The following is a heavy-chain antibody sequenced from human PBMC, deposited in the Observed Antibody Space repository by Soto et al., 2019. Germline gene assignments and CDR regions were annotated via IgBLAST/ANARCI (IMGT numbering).Heavy chain of an antibody. D-gene: IGHD3-3*01. CDR2: INAGNGNT. CDR3: ARAADYDFWSGYGYTTNDY. CDR1: GYTFTSYA. J-gene: IGHJ4*02. Sequence: QVQLVQSGAEVKKPGASVKVSCKASGYTFTSYAMHWVRQAPGQRLEWMGWINAGNGNTKYSQKFQGRVTITRDTSASTAYMELSSLRSEDTAVYYCARAADYDFWSGYGYTTNDYWGQGTLVPVSS. V-gene: IGHV1-3*01.